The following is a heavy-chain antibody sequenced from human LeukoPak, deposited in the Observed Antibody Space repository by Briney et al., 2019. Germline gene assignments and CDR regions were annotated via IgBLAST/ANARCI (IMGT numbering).Heavy chain of an antibody. CDR2: INHSGST. CDR3: ARGGGYSGSYYAPYYYYYMDV. V-gene: IGHV4-34*01. Sequence: SETLSLTCAVYGGSFSGYYWSWIRQPPGKGLEWIGEINHSGSTNYNPSLKSRVTISVDTSKNQFPLKLSSVTAADTAVYYCARGGGYSGSYYAPYYYYYMDVWGKGTTVTVSS. J-gene: IGHJ6*03. CDR1: GGSFSGYY. D-gene: IGHD1-26*01.